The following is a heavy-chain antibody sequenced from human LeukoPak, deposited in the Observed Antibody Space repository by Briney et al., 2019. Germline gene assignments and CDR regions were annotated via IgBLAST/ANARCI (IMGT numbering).Heavy chain of an antibody. Sequence: ASVKVSCKASGYTFTGYYMHWVRQAPGQGLEWMGWINPNSGGTNYAQKFQGRVTMTRDTSNSTAYMELSRLRSDDTAVYYCARTAIAAAVDYYYYGMDVWGQGTTVTVSS. J-gene: IGHJ6*02. CDR3: ARTAIAAAVDYYYYGMDV. D-gene: IGHD6-13*01. CDR2: INPNSGGT. CDR1: GYTFTGYY. V-gene: IGHV1-2*02.